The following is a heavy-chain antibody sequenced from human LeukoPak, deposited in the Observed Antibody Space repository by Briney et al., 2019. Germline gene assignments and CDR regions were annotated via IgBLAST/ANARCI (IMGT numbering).Heavy chain of an antibody. J-gene: IGHJ4*02. V-gene: IGHV3-23*01. Sequence: GGSLRLSCAASGVTLSSYPMSWVRQAPGKGLEWVSAINPGGGSIYYADSVKGRFTISRDNSKNTLYLQMNSLRVEDTAIYYCARHDYGAFWGQGTLVTVSS. CDR1: GVTLSSYP. CDR3: ARHDYGAF. CDR2: INPGGGSI. D-gene: IGHD4-17*01.